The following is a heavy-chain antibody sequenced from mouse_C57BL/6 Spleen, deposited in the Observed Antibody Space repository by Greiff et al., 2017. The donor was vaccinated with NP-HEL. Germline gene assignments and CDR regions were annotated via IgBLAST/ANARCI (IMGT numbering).Heavy chain of an antibody. V-gene: IGHV1-82*01. CDR1: GYAFSSSW. J-gene: IGHJ4*01. CDR3: AREGIYDGYYYAMDY. D-gene: IGHD2-3*01. Sequence: QVQLQQSGPELVKPGASVKISCKASGYAFSSSWMNWVKQRPGKGLEWIGRIYPGDGDTNYNGKFKGKATLTAGKSSSTAYMQLSSLTSEDSAVYFCAREGIYDGYYYAMDYWGQGTSVTVSS. CDR2: IYPGDGDT.